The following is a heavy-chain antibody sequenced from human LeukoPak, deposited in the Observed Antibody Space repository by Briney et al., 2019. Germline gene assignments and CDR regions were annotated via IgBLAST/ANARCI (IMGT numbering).Heavy chain of an antibody. CDR3: VTTSVTHTRDP. V-gene: IGHV1-2*02. D-gene: IGHD5/OR15-5a*01. Sequence: ASVRVSCKASGDAFSDFYFNWVRQAPGRGLEWGGWINPHSRATHYAQRFRGRVTMEASISTGYMELNSLTSDDTAVYYCVTTSVTHTRDPWGQGTLVTVSS. CDR1: GDAFSDFY. J-gene: IGHJ5*02. CDR2: INPHSRAT.